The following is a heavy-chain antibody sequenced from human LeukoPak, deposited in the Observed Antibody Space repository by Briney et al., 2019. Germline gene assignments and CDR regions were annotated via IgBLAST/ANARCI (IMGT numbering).Heavy chain of an antibody. V-gene: IGHV4-34*01. J-gene: IGHJ4*02. CDR1: GGSFSGYY. D-gene: IGHD3-10*01. Sequence: SETLSLTCAVYGGSFSGYYWSWIRQPPGKGLEWIGEINHSGSTNYNPSLKSRVTISVDTSKNQFSLKLSSVTAADTAEYYCARGAQYYYGSGSYLAYWGQGTLVTVSS. CDR3: ARGAQYYYGSGSYLAY. CDR2: INHSGST.